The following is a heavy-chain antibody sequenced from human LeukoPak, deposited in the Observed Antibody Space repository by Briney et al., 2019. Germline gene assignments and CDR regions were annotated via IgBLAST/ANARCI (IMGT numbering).Heavy chain of an antibody. CDR2: ISSSSSYI. D-gene: IGHD3-9*01. CDR1: GFTFSSYE. Sequence: GGSLRLSCAASGFTFSSYEMNWVRQAPGKGLEWVSYISSSSSYIYYADSVKGRFTISRGNAKTSLYLQMNSLRAEDTAVYYCARVLWGGYDILTGSFDYWGQGTLVTVSS. J-gene: IGHJ4*02. V-gene: IGHV3-21*05. CDR3: ARVLWGGYDILTGSFDY.